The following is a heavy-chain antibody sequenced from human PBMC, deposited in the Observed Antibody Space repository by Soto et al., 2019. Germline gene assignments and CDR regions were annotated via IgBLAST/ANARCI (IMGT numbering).Heavy chain of an antibody. Sequence: SETLSLTCTVSGASISSGYWSWIRQPPGKGLEWIGYIYYSGNTKYNPSLKSRVTISVDTSKNQFSLRLTSVTAADTAVYYCAKQGGKYGIRSFDPWGQGTLVTVSS. D-gene: IGHD1-1*01. CDR3: AKQGGKYGIRSFDP. CDR1: GASISSGY. V-gene: IGHV4-59*08. J-gene: IGHJ5*02. CDR2: IYYSGNT.